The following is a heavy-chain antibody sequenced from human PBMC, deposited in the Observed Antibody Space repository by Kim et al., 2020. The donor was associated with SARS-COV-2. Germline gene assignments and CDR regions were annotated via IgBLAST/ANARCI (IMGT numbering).Heavy chain of an antibody. Sequence: TTYPESVKGRFTSSRANTKNTLYLKMNSLRAEDTAVYYCASMMGATTGDYWGQGTLVTVSS. CDR2: T. V-gene: IGHV3-23*01. CDR3: ASMMGATTGDY. D-gene: IGHD1-26*01. J-gene: IGHJ4*02.